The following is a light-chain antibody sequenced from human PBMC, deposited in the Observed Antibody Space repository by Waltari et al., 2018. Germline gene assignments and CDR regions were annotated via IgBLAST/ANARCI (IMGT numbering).Light chain of an antibody. CDR1: QSVSSN. CDR2: GAS. Sequence: EIVMTQSLATLSVSPGERASLSCRASQSVSSNLAWYQQKPGQAPRLLIYGASTRATGIPVRFSGSGSGTEFTLTISSLQSEDFAVYYCQQYVGWPPTLTFGGGTKVEIK. J-gene: IGKJ4*01. CDR3: QQYVGWPPTLT. V-gene: IGKV3-15*01.